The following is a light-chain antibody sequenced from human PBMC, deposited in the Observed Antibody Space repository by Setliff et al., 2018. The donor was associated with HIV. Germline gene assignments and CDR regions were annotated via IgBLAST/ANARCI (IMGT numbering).Light chain of an antibody. Sequence: QSALTHPASVSGSPGQSLIISCTGTSSDVGVYDYVSWYQHHPGKAPKLMIFDVSNRPSGVSNRFSGSKSGNTASLTISGLQTEDEADYYCSSYTNSNTYVFGTGTKVTVL. J-gene: IGLJ1*01. V-gene: IGLV2-14*03. CDR3: SSYTNSNTYV. CDR2: DVS. CDR1: SSDVGVYDY.